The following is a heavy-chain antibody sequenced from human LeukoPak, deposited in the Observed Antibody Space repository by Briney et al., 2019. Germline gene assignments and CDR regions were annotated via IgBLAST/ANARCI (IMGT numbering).Heavy chain of an antibody. CDR1: GFTFSSYG. CDR2: IWYDGSNK. D-gene: IGHD4-17*01. Sequence: GGSLRLSCAASGFTFSSYGMHWVRQAPGKGLEWVAVIWYDGSNKYYADSVKGRFTIPRDNSKNTLYLQMNSLRAEDTAVYYCARDSYAYGDYAFDYWGQGTLVTVSS. CDR3: ARDSYAYGDYAFDY. J-gene: IGHJ4*02. V-gene: IGHV3-33*01.